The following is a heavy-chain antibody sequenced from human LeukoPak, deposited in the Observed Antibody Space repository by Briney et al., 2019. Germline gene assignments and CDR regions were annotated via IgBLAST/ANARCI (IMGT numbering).Heavy chain of an antibody. CDR3: AREDSSGYAIDY. V-gene: IGHV1-2*02. D-gene: IGHD3-22*01. CDR2: INPNSGGT. Sequence: ASVTVSFKASGYTFAGYYMHWVRQAPGQGLEWMGWINPNSGGTNYAQKFQGRVTMTRDTSISTAYMELSRLRSDDTAVYYCAREDSSGYAIDYWGQGTLVTVSS. CDR1: GYTFAGYY. J-gene: IGHJ4*02.